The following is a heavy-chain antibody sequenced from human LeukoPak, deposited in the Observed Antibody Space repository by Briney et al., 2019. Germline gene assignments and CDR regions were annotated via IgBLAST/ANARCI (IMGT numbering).Heavy chain of an antibody. CDR3: ARSRTTVTKDPLDS. CDR1: GFTFSSYS. D-gene: IGHD4-17*01. Sequence: GVSLRLSCAASGFTFSSYSMNWVRQAPGKGLEWVSAISSRSVYIYSADSVRGRFTISRDDAENSLFLQMNSLRAEDAAVYYCARSRTTVTKDPLDSWGQGTLVTVSS. V-gene: IGHV3-21*01. J-gene: IGHJ4*02. CDR2: ISSRSVYI.